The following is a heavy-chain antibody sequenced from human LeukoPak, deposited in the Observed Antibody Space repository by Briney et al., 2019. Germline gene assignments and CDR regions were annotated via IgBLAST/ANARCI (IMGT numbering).Heavy chain of an antibody. J-gene: IGHJ4*02. CDR2: ISGFGGST. CDR3: ATLRHY. D-gene: IGHD3-9*01. Sequence: GGSLRLSCAASGFTFNSYAMSWVRQAPGKGLESVSTISGFGGSTSYANSVKGRFTISRDNSKNTLYLQMNSLRAEDTAVYYCATLRHYWGQGTLVTVSS. CDR1: GFTFNSYA. V-gene: IGHV3-23*01.